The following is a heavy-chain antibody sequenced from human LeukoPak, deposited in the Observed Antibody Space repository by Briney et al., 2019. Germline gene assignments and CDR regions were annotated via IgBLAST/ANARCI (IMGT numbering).Heavy chain of an antibody. CDR3: AGDGSYPPY. Sequence: PGGSLRLSCAASGFTFSSYWMSWVRQAPGKGLEWVAYIKQDGSDKYYVDSVKGRFTISRDNAKNSLYLQMNSLSVEDTALYYCAGDGSYPPYWGQGTLVTVSS. D-gene: IGHD3-10*01. CDR1: GFTFSSYW. CDR2: IKQDGSDK. V-gene: IGHV3-7*01. J-gene: IGHJ4*02.